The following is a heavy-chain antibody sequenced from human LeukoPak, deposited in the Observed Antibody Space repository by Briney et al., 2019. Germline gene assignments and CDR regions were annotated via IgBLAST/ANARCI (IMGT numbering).Heavy chain of an antibody. CDR1: TFPFSSYW. J-gene: IGHJ4*02. V-gene: IGHV3-7*01. CDR2: INQDGSVK. D-gene: IGHD6-13*01. Sequence: PGGSLRLSCAASTFPFSSYWMTWVRQAPGKGPEFVANINQDGSVKHYVDSVKGRFTISRDNAKNSLYLQMNSLRADDAAVYYCARGPGCSSFDYWGQGTLVTVSS. CDR3: ARGPGCSSFDY.